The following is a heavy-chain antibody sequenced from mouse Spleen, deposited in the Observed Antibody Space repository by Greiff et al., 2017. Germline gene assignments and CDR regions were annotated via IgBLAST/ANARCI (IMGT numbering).Heavy chain of an antibody. CDR3: ARGGYGNYVKFDY. J-gene: IGHJ2*01. CDR1: GYTFTSYW. D-gene: IGHD2-1*01. CDR2: INPSTGYT. V-gene: IGHV1-7*01. Sequence: QVQLQQSGAELAKPGASVKMSCKASGYTFTSYWMHWVKQRPGQGLEWIGYINPSTGYTEYNQKFKDKATLTADKSSSTAYMQLSSLTSEDSAVYYCARGGYGNYVKFDYWGQGTTLTVSS.